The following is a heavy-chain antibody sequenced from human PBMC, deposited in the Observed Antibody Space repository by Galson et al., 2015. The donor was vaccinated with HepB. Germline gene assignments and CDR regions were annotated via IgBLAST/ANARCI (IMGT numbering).Heavy chain of an antibody. CDR1: GYTFTDYI. V-gene: IGHV1-18*04. Sequence: SVKVSCKASGYTFTDYIITWVRQAPGQGLEWLGWVSVSNGDTNYAQNSRGRVTMTTDTSSSTAYMDLRYLRSADTATYYCARGNTALLYWGQGTLISVPS. J-gene: IGHJ4*02. CDR3: ARGNTALLY. CDR2: VSVSNGDT. D-gene: IGHD5-18*01.